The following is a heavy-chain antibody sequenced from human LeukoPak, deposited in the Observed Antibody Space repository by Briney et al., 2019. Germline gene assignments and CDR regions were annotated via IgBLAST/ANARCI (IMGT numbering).Heavy chain of an antibody. V-gene: IGHV1-2*02. D-gene: IGHD2-2*01. CDR1: GYTFTGYY. Sequence: ASVKVSCKASGYTFTGYYMHWVRQAPGQGLEWMGWINPNSGGTNYAQKLQGRVTMTWDTSISTAYMELSRLRSDDTAVYYCARLNPPCSSTSCYGYGDYGTGLDPWGQGTLVTVSS. CDR2: INPNSGGT. CDR3: ARLNPPCSSTSCYGYGDYGTGLDP. J-gene: IGHJ5*02.